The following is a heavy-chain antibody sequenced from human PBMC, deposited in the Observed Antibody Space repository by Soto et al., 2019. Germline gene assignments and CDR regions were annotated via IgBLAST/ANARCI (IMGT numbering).Heavy chain of an antibody. D-gene: IGHD3-10*01. Sequence: QVQLQESGPGLVKPSETLSLTCTVSSGSITNYYWNWIRQPPGKGLEWIGYIYYTGSTNYNPSLGSRVTISVDTSKNQFSLKLNSVAAADTAVYYWARARGYGARSYRWHYLDSWGQGILVTVSS. CDR3: ARARGYGARSYRWHYLDS. CDR1: SGSITNYY. V-gene: IGHV4-59*01. CDR2: IYYTGST. J-gene: IGHJ4*02.